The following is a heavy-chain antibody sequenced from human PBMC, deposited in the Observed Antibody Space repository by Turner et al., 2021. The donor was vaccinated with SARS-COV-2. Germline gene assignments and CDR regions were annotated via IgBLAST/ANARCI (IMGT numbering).Heavy chain of an antibody. CDR1: GGSISSSSYY. CDR2: IYYSGST. CDR3: ARARGAPPLYYFEY. V-gene: IGHV4-39*01. Sequence: QLQLQESGTGLVKPSETLSLTCTVSGGSISSSSYYWGWIRHPPGKGLEWIGSIYYSGSTYYNPSLKSRVTISVDTSKNQFSLKLSSVTAADTAVYYCARARGAPPLYYFEYWGQGTLVTVSS. J-gene: IGHJ4*02. D-gene: IGHD3-10*01.